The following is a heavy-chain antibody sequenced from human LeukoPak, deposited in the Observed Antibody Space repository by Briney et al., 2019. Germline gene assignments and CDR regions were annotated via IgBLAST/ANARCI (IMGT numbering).Heavy chain of an antibody. CDR2: IKQDISEK. CDR3: ARDRAYSSGWWKDY. CDR1: GFTFSTYS. Sequence: PGGSLRLSCAASGFTFSTYSMGWVRQAPGKGLEWVASIKQDISEKYYVDSVKGRFTISRDNAKNSLYLQMNSLRAEDTAVYYCARDRAYSSGWWKDYWGQGTLVTVSS. J-gene: IGHJ4*02. D-gene: IGHD6-19*01. V-gene: IGHV3-7*01.